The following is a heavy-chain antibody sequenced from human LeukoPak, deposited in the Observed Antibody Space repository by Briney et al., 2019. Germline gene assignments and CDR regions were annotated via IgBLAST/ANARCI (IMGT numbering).Heavy chain of an antibody. CDR1: GFTFSSYD. V-gene: IGHV3-13*04. CDR3: ARAGSGWYYFDN. Sequence: PGGSLRLSCAASGFTFSSYDMHWVRQVTGKGLEWVSAIGTAGDTYYPGSVKGRFTISRENAKNSLYLQMNSLRAGDTAVYYCARAGSGWYYFDNWGQGTLVTVSS. J-gene: IGHJ4*02. D-gene: IGHD6-19*01. CDR2: IGTAGDT.